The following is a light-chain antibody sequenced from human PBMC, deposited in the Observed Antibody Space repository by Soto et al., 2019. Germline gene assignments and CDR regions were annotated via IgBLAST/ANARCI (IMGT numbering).Light chain of an antibody. J-gene: IGKJ1*01. Sequence: DIQMTQSPSTLSACVGDRVTITCRASQSISSWLAWYQQKPGKAPKLLISKASDLESGVPSRFSGSGSGTEFTLTITSLQPDDFATYYCQQYNSYRTFGQGTKVDIK. CDR3: QQYNSYRT. CDR1: QSISSW. CDR2: KAS. V-gene: IGKV1-5*03.